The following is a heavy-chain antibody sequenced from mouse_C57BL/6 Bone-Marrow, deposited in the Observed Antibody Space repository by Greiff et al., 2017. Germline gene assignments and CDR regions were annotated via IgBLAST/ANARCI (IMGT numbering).Heavy chain of an antibody. D-gene: IGHD2-1*01. J-gene: IGHJ3*01. CDR1: GFTFSDYG. V-gene: IGHV5-15*01. CDR3: ARPNYGNPFAY. Sequence: EVQLVESGGGLVQPGGSLKLSCAASGFTFSDYGMAWVRQAPRKGPEWVAFISNLAYSIYYADTVTGRFTISRENAKNTLYLEMSSLRSEDTAMYYCARPNYGNPFAYWGQGTLVTVSA. CDR2: ISNLAYSI.